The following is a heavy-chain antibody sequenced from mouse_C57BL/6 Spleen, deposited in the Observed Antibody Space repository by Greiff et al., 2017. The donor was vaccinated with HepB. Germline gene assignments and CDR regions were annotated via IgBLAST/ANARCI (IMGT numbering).Heavy chain of an antibody. V-gene: IGHV5-6*02. D-gene: IGHD4-1*01. CDR2: ISSGGSYT. Sequence: EVMLVESGGDLVKPGGSLKLSCAASGFTFSSYGMSWVRQTPDKRLEWVATISSGGSYTYYPDSVKGRFTISRDNAKNTLYLQMSSLKSEDTAMYYCARRRENWGFDYWGQGTTLTVSS. J-gene: IGHJ2*01. CDR3: ARRRENWGFDY. CDR1: GFTFSSYG.